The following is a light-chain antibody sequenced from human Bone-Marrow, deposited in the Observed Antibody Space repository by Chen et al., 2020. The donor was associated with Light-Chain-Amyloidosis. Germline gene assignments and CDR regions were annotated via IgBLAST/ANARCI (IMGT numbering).Light chain of an antibody. Sequence: DIQMTQSPSSLSAVVGDRVTITCRASRGIKTWLAWYQQQPGKATRLLIYAATRLQDGVPSRSSGRGSGTDFTHTINDLQPEDFATYFCQEADSLRLLTFGGGTRVEI. CDR2: AAT. CDR3: QEADSLRLLT. CDR1: RGIKTW. J-gene: IGKJ4*01. V-gene: IGKV1-12*01.